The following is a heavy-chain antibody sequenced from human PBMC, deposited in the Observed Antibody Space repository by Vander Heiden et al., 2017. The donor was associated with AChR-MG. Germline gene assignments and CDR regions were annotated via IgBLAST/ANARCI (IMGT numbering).Heavy chain of an antibody. V-gene: IGHV3-30*18. CDR1: GFSFSSHG. CDR3: AKETTRGYSFGGGLDY. D-gene: IGHD5-18*01. J-gene: IGHJ4*02. Sequence: QVQLVESGGGMVQPGRSLRPPCAASGFSFSSHGLHWVRQAPGKGLEWVAVISYDGTNIFYADSVKGRFTISRDNSKNTLYLQIKSLTIEDTAVYYCAKETTRGYSFGGGLDYWGQGTLVTVSS. CDR2: ISYDGTNI.